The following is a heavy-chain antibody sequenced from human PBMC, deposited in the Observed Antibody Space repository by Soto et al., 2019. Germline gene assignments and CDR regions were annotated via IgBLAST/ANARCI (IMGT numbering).Heavy chain of an antibody. CDR1: GGSISSDY. J-gene: IGHJ4*02. CDR3: ARDRAGGATTRGYDY. V-gene: IGHV4-4*07. Sequence: QVQLQESGPGLVKPSETLSLTCTVSGGSISSDYWSWIRQPAGKGLEWIGRIYTSGITNYNPSLKSRFTMSVDTSKDHVSLKLSSVTAADTAVYYCARDRAGGATTRGYDYWGQGTLFTVSS. CDR2: IYTSGIT. D-gene: IGHD1-26*01.